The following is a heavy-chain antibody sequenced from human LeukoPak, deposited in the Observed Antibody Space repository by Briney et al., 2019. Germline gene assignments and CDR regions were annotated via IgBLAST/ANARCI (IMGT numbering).Heavy chain of an antibody. V-gene: IGHV1-2*02. CDR1: GYTFTGYY. Sequence: EASVKVSCKASGYTFTGYYMHWVRQAPGQGLEWMGWINPNSGGTNYAQKFQGRVTMTRDTSISTAYMELSRLRSDDTAVYYCARDPGAVGYMDVWGKGTTVTVSS. CDR3: ARDPGAVGYMDV. CDR2: INPNSGGT. J-gene: IGHJ6*03. D-gene: IGHD3-10*01.